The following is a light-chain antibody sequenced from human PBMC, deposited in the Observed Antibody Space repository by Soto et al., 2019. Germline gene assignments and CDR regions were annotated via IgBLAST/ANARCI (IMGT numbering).Light chain of an antibody. J-gene: IGKJ2*01. CDR1: QSVIHTSNNKSY. V-gene: IGKV4-1*01. CDR3: QQYYSTPPT. CDR2: WAS. Sequence: DIVMTQSPDSLAVSLGERATINCKSSQSVIHTSNNKSYLAWYQQKAGQPPELLLYWASARDSGVPDRFSGSGSGTDFTLTISSLQAEDVAVYYCQQYYSTPPTFGQGTKLEIK.